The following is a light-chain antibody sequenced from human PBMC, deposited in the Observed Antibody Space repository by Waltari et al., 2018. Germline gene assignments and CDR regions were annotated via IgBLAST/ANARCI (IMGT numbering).Light chain of an antibody. V-gene: IGLV2-23*01. J-gene: IGLJ3*02. Sequence: QSALTQPASVSGSPGQSITISCTGTSSDIGNYNLVSWYQQHPGQAPKLMIYEGGKRPSGVSNRFSSSKSNNTASLTISGLQAEDEADYYCYSYAGSSTFSGVFGGGTKLTGL. CDR2: EGG. CDR1: SSDIGNYNL. CDR3: YSYAGSSTFSGV.